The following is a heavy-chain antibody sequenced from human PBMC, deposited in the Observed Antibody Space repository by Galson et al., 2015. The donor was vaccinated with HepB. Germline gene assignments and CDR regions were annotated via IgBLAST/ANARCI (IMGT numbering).Heavy chain of an antibody. CDR2: ISSSRSMI. Sequence: SLRLSCAASGFSFSTYSMHWVRQAPGKGLEWISYISSSRSMILYADSVKGRFTVSRDNSKNSLYLQMSSLRADDTAVYYRATDATGYDNIWGSFRWGQGTLVTVSS. J-gene: IGHJ4*02. D-gene: IGHD3-16*02. CDR3: ATDATGYDNIWGSFR. V-gene: IGHV3-48*01. CDR1: GFSFSTYS.